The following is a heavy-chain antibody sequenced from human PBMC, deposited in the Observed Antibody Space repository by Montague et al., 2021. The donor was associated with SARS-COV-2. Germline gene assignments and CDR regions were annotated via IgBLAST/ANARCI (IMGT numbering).Heavy chain of an antibody. Sequence: SETLSLTCAISGGSISNSNWWSWVRQPPGKGLEWIGEIHHSGSTNYNPSLKSRVTMSVDRSKNHFSLRLSSVTAADTAMYYCARGGYGGWTGYYFDYWGQGTLVTVSS. CDR3: ARGGYGGWTGYYFDY. D-gene: IGHD4/OR15-4a*01. CDR1: GGSISNSNW. CDR2: IHHSGST. V-gene: IGHV4-4*02. J-gene: IGHJ4*02.